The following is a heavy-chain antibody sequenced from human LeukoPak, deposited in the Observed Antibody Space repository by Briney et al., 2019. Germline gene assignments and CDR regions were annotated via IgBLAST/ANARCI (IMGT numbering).Heavy chain of an antibody. Sequence: SVKVSCKASGFTFTSSAVQWVRQARGQRLEWIGWIVVGSGNSNYAQKFQERVTITRDMSTSTAYMELSSLRSEDTAVYYCAAGTQWELNYYYYGMDVWGQGTTVTVSS. V-gene: IGHV1-58*01. J-gene: IGHJ6*02. D-gene: IGHD1-26*01. CDR2: IVVGSGNS. CDR1: GFTFTSSA. CDR3: AAGTQWELNYYYYGMDV.